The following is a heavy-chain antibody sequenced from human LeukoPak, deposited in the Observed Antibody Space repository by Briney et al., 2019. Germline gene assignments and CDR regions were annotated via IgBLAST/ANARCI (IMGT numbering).Heavy chain of an antibody. CDR2: IIPIFGTA. CDR1: GGTFSSYA. J-gene: IGHJ5*02. Sequence: SVKVCCKASGGTFSSYAISWVRQAPGQGLEWMGGIIPIFGTANYAQKFQGRVTITADESTSTAYMELSSLRSEDTAVYYCARGPSIRFLEWLYAWGQGTLVTVSS. V-gene: IGHV1-69*13. CDR3: ARGPSIRFLEWLYA. D-gene: IGHD3-3*01.